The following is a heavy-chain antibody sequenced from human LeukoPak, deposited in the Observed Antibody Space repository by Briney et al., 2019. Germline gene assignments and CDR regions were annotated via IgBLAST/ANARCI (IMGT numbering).Heavy chain of an antibody. CDR2: IYHSGST. V-gene: IGHV4-30-2*01. J-gene: IGHJ3*02. CDR1: GGSISSGGYS. D-gene: IGHD3-22*01. CDR3: AREGYYDSSGYRMVGAFDI. Sequence: SQTLSLTCAVSGGSISSGGYSGSGIRQPPGKGLEGIGYIYHSGSTYYNPSLKSRVTKSVDRSKNQFSLKLSSVTAADTAVYYCAREGYYDSSGYRMVGAFDIWGQGTMVTVSS.